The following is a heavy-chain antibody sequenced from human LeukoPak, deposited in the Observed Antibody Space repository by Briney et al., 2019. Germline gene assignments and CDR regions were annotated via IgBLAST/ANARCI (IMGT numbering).Heavy chain of an antibody. CDR1: GFTFGSYA. D-gene: IGHD5-12*01. Sequence: GGSLRLSCAASGFTFGSYAMNWVRQTPGKGLEWVSAISGSGGSTYYADSVKGRFTISRDNSKNTLYLQMNSLRAEDTAVYYCAKLKSGLRSGFDYWGQGTLVTVSS. J-gene: IGHJ4*02. CDR3: AKLKSGLRSGFDY. V-gene: IGHV3-23*01. CDR2: ISGSGGST.